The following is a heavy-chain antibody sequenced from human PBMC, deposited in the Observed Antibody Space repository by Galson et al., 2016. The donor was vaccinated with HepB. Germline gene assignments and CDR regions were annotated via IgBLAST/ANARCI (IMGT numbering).Heavy chain of an antibody. V-gene: IGHV1-18*01. CDR2: ISSYTGNT. J-gene: IGHJ6*02. CDR1: GYTFSSYG. CDR3: ARDRYCSGGSCCTDV. D-gene: IGHD2-15*01. Sequence: VKVSCKASGYTFSSYGISWVRQAPGQGLEWMGWISSYTGNTNYAQKLQGRVTMTTDTSTSTAYMELRSLRSDDTAVYYCARDRYCSGGSCCTDVWGQGTTVTVSS.